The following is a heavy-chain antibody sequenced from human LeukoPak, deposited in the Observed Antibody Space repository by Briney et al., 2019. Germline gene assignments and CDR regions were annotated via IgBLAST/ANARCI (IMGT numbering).Heavy chain of an antibody. CDR3: ARVSRATYYIDY. CDR1: GCSFSDYY. Sequence: GGSLRLSCAASGCSFSDYYMSWIRKGPGQGLGWVSYISSSGSTIYYADSVKGRFTISRDNAKNSLYLQMNSLRAEDTAVYYCARVSRATYYIDYWGQGNLVTVSS. V-gene: IGHV3-11*04. CDR2: ISSSGSTI. J-gene: IGHJ4*02.